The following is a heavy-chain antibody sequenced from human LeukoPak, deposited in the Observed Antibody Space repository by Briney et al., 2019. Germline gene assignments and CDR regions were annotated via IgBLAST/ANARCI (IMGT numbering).Heavy chain of an antibody. D-gene: IGHD3-16*01. CDR1: GGSFSGYY. V-gene: IGHV4-34*01. CDR3: ATFRWGVGFEY. CDR2: IHHSGST. J-gene: IGHJ4*02. Sequence: SETLSLTCAVYGGSFSGYYWSWIRQTPGKGLEWIGEIHHSGSTNYNPSLKSRVTISVDTSKNQFSLKLNSLTAADTAVYYCATFRWGVGFEYWGQGTLATVSS.